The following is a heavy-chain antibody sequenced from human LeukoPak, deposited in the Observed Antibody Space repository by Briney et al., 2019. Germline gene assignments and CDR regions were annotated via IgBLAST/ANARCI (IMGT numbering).Heavy chain of an antibody. CDR3: AASGFGFGELPSYYYYYMDV. Sequence: ASVTVSCKASGLTFTRSAMQWVRQARGQRLEWIGWIVVGSGNTKYAQKFQERVTFTRDMSTSTAYMELSSLRSEDTAVYYCAASGFGFGELPSYYYYYMDVWGKGTTVTISS. D-gene: IGHD3-10*01. CDR2: IVVGSGNT. V-gene: IGHV1-58*02. J-gene: IGHJ6*03. CDR1: GLTFTRSA.